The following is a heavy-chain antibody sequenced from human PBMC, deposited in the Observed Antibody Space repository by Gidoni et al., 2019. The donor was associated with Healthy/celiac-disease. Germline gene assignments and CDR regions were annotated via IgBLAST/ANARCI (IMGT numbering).Heavy chain of an antibody. CDR1: GFTFSSYA. Sequence: EVQLLESGGGLVQPGGSLRLSCAASGFTFSSYARSWVRQAPGKGLEWVSAISGSGGSTYYADSVKGRFTISRDNSKNTLYLQMNSLRAEDTAVYYCAKTKRYCSGGSCYYYFDYWGQGTLVTVSS. J-gene: IGHJ4*02. V-gene: IGHV3-23*01. CDR2: ISGSGGST. CDR3: AKTKRYCSGGSCYYYFDY. D-gene: IGHD2-15*01.